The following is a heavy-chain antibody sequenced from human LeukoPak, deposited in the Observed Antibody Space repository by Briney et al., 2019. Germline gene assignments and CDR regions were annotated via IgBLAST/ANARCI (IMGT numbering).Heavy chain of an antibody. Sequence: SETLSLTCAVYGGSFSGYYWSWIRQPPGKGLEWIGEINHSGSTNYNPSLKSRVTISVDTSKNQFSLKLSSVTAADTAVYYCARGRGRSSWCSHYYYMDVWGKGTTVTVSS. D-gene: IGHD6-13*01. CDR3: ARGRGRSSWCSHYYYMDV. CDR1: GGSFSGYY. CDR2: INHSGST. V-gene: IGHV4-34*01. J-gene: IGHJ6*03.